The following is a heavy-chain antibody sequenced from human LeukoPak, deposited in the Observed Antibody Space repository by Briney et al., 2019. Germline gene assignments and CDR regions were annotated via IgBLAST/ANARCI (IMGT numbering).Heavy chain of an antibody. V-gene: IGHV3-23*01. CDR3: ARRSRGYSYGYLN. CDR1: GFTFSSYA. J-gene: IGHJ4*02. D-gene: IGHD5-18*01. Sequence: PGGSLRLSCAASGFTFSSYAMSWVRQAPGKGLEWVSAISGSGGSTYYADSVKGRFTIPRDNSKNTLYLQMNSLRAEDTAVYYCARRSRGYSYGYLNWGQGTLVTVSS. CDR2: ISGSGGST.